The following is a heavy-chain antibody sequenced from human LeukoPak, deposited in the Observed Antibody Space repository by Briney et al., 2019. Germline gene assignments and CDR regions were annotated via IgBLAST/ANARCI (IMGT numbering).Heavy chain of an antibody. J-gene: IGHJ4*02. D-gene: IGHD5-24*01. CDR2: ISSNGGST. Sequence: GGSLGLSCSASGFTFSNYAMHWVRQAPGKGLEYVSAISSNGGSTYYADSVKGRFTISRDNSKNTLYLPMSSLRAEDTAVYYCVQSGSPEMATNAFDYWGQGTLVTVSS. CDR1: GFTFSNYA. CDR3: VQSGSPEMATNAFDY. V-gene: IGHV3-64D*06.